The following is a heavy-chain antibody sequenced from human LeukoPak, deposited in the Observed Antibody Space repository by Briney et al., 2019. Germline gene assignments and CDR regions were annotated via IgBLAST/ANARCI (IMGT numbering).Heavy chain of an antibody. D-gene: IGHD3-22*01. Sequence: GGSLRLSCAASGFTFSDYHMSWIRQAPGKGLEWVSYISSSGSTIYYADSVKGRFTISRDNAKNSPYLQMNSLRAEDTAVYYCATFGSSGFAFDIWGQGTMVTVSS. V-gene: IGHV3-11*01. CDR3: ATFGSSGFAFDI. CDR1: GFTFSDYH. CDR2: ISSSGSTI. J-gene: IGHJ3*02.